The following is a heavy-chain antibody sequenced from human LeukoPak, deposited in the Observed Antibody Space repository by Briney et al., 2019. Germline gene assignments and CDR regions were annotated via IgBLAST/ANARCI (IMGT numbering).Heavy chain of an antibody. CDR1: GGSISSYY. D-gene: IGHD6-6*01. CDR3: ARGALEYSSPYYYYYGMDV. V-gene: IGHV4-59*12. Sequence: SETLSLTCTVSGGSISSYYWSWIRQPPGMGLEWIGYIYYSGSTNYNPSLKSRVTMSVDTSKNQFSLKLSSVTAADTAVYYCARGALEYSSPYYYYYGMDVWGQGTTVTVSS. J-gene: IGHJ6*02. CDR2: IYYSGST.